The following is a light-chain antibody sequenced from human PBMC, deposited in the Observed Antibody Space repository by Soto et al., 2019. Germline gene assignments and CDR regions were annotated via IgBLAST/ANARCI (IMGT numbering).Light chain of an antibody. CDR3: CSYTSGTSV. J-gene: IGLJ1*01. CDR1: STDVNGRNY. Sequence: QAVVTQPASVSGSPGQSITISCTGTSTDVNGRNYVSWYQQHPGKAPKVIIYEVTNRPSGISHRFSGSKSGNTASLTISGLQAEDEADYYCCSYTSGTSVFGTGTKLTVL. CDR2: EVT. V-gene: IGLV2-14*01.